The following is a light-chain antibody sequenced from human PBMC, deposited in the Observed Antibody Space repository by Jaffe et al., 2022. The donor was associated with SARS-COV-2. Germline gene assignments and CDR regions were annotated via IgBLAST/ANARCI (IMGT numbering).Light chain of an antibody. CDR1: QSVSSSY. CDR2: AAS. V-gene: IGKV3-20*01. CDR3: QHFGSSPPWT. J-gene: IGKJ1*01. Sequence: ESVLTQSPGTLSLSPGERATLSCRASQSVSSSYLAWYQQKPGQAPRLLIYAASSRATGIPDRFSGSGSGTDFTLTISRLEPEDFAVYYCQHFGSSPPWTFGQGTKVEIK.